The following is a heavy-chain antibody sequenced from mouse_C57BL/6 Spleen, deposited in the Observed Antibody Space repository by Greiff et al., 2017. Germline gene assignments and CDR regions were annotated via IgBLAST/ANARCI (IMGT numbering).Heavy chain of an antibody. V-gene: IGHV2-2*01. J-gene: IGHJ1*03. Sequence: VKLVESGPGLVKPAQSLYITCTVSGFSLTSYGVHWVRQSPGKGLEWLGVIWSGGSTDYNAAFIYRLSISKDNSKSKVFFNMNSLQADDTAIYYCARSGSSPSYWYFDVWGTGTTVTVSS. CDR1: GFSLTSYG. CDR3: ARSGSSPSYWYFDV. CDR2: IWSGGST. D-gene: IGHD1-1*01.